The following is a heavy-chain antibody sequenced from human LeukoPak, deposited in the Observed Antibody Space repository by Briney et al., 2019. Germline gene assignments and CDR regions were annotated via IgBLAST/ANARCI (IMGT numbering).Heavy chain of an antibody. J-gene: IGHJ4*02. CDR3: ARGIVPNY. CDR1: GVSFSGYY. Sequence: SETLSLTCAVYGVSFSGYYWSWIRQPPGKGLEWIGEINHSGSTNYNPSLKSRVTISVDTSKNQFSLKLSSVTAADTAVYYCARGIVPNYWGQGTLVTVSS. CDR2: INHSGST. D-gene: IGHD2-8*01. V-gene: IGHV4-34*01.